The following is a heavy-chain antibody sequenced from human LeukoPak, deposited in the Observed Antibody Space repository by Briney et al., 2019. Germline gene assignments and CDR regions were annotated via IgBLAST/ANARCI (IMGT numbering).Heavy chain of an antibody. CDR2: FSSSSSTI. J-gene: IGHJ4*02. V-gene: IGHV3-48*01. D-gene: IGHD6-19*01. CDR1: GFTFSSYS. Sequence: PGGSLRLSCAASGFTFSSYSMNWVRQAPGKGLEWVSYFSSSSSTIYYADSVKGRFTISRDNAKNSLYLQMNSLRAEDTAVYYCASGYSSSTDFDYWGQGTLVTVSS. CDR3: ASGYSSSTDFDY.